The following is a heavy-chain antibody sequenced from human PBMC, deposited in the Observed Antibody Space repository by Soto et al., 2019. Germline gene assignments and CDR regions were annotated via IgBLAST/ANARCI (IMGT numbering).Heavy chain of an antibody. J-gene: IGHJ6*02. CDR2: IIPIFGTA. V-gene: IGHV1-69*13. Sequence: ASVKVSCKASGGTFSSYAISWVRQAPGQGLEWMGGIIPIFGTANYAQKFQGRVTITADESTSTAYMELSSLRSEDTAVYYCARGPLTGYSRGYYYGMDVWGQGTTVTVSS. D-gene: IGHD3-9*01. CDR1: GGTFSSYA. CDR3: ARGPLTGYSRGYYYGMDV.